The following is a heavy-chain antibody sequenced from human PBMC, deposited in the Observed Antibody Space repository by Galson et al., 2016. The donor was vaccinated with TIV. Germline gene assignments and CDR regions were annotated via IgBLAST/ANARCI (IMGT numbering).Heavy chain of an antibody. CDR3: ARDHPLTTIFIAYPGKAYYGLDV. J-gene: IGHJ6*02. D-gene: IGHD5-24*01. CDR1: GLSISSGSF. V-gene: IGHV4-38-2*02. CDR2: ISHSGIA. Sequence: SETLSLTCDVSGLSISSGSFWGWIRQPPGKGLEWIGSISHSGIAHYNPSLMSRVTMSVDTSKNRFSLKLSSVTAADTAVYFCARDHPLTTIFIAYPGKAYYGLDVWGQGTAVTVSS.